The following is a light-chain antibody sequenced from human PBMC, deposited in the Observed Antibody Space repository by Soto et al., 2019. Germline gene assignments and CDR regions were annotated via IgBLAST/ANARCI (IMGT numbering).Light chain of an antibody. Sequence: EIVLTQSPGTLSLSPGERATLSCRASQSVSSSYLAWYQQKPGQAPRLLIYGASSRATGIPDRFSGSGSGTDFTLTFIRLEPEDFAVYYFQQYGSSPLTFGGGTKVEIK. J-gene: IGKJ4*01. CDR2: GAS. V-gene: IGKV3-20*01. CDR1: QSVSSSY. CDR3: QQYGSSPLT.